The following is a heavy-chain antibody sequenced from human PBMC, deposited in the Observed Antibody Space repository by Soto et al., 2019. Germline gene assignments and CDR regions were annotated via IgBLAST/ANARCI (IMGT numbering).Heavy chain of an antibody. J-gene: IGHJ4*02. Sequence: ASVKVSCKASGYTFTTYAMHWVRQAPGQRLEWMGWINAGNGNTKYSQKFQGRVTITRDTSASTAYMELSSLRSEDTAVYYCARGSGYYYWDDYWGQGTLVTVSS. CDR1: GYTFTTYA. CDR3: ARGSGYYYWDDY. V-gene: IGHV1-3*01. CDR2: INAGNGNT. D-gene: IGHD3-22*01.